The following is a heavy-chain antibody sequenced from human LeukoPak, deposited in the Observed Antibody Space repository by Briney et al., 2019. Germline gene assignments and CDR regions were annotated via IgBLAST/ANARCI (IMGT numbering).Heavy chain of an antibody. CDR3: AKDQEKQWNYFDY. CDR2: MSSSDDGR. Sequence: GGSLRLSCATSGFSFSSYAMSWVRQAPGKGLEWVSAMSSSDDGRYYADSVKGRFTVSRDNSKNTLYLQMNSLRAEDTAVHYCAKDQEKQWNYFDYWGQGTLVTVSS. CDR1: GFSFSSYA. V-gene: IGHV3-23*01. J-gene: IGHJ4*02. D-gene: IGHD6-19*01.